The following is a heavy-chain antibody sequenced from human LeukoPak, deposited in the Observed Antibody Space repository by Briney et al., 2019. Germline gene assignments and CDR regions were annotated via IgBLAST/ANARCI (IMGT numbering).Heavy chain of an antibody. J-gene: IGHJ4*02. CDR1: GFTFSNAW. CDR2: IKSKTDGGTT. CDR3: AKAAHGSGSYIIDY. D-gene: IGHD3-10*01. V-gene: IGHV3-15*05. Sequence: GGSLRLSCAASGFTFSNAWMSWVRQAPGEGLEWGGRIKSKTDGGTTDYAAPVKGRFTISRDNSKNSLYLQMNSLRTEDTALYYCAKAAHGSGSYIIDYWGQGTLVTVSS.